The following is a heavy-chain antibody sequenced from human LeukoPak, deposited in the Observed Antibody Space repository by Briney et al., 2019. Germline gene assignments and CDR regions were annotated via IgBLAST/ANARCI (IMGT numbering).Heavy chain of an antibody. CDR3: ARVGSTSTYPYYFDY. CDR1: GYTFTGYY. D-gene: IGHD2-2*01. V-gene: IGHV1-2*02. Sequence: ASVKVSCKASGYTFTGYYMHWVRQAPGQGLEWMGWINPNSGGTNYAQKFQGRVTMTRDTSISTAYMELSRLRSDDTAVYYCARVGSTSTYPYYFDYWGQGTLVTVSS. J-gene: IGHJ4*02. CDR2: INPNSGGT.